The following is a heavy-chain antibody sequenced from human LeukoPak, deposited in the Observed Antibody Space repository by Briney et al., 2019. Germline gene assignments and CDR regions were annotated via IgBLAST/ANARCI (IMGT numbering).Heavy chain of an antibody. CDR1: GYSFTNYW. Sequence: GESLKISCKGSGYSFTNYWIGWVRQMPGKGLGWMGIIYPGDSDTRYSPSFQGQVTISADTSISTSYLQWSSLRASDTAMYYCARPRDADSYYFDYWGQGTLVTVSS. D-gene: IGHD5-24*01. CDR2: IYPGDSDT. V-gene: IGHV5-51*01. CDR3: ARPRDADSYYFDY. J-gene: IGHJ4*02.